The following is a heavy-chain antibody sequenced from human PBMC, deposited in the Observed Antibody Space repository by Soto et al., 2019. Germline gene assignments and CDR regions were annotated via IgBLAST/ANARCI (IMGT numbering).Heavy chain of an antibody. CDR2: ISSSGGTI. J-gene: IGHJ3*02. CDR1: GFSCSDYY. V-gene: IGHV3-11*01. CDR3: GRPSRNAAAGRGGGFDI. Sequence: QVQLVESGGGLVKPGGSLRLSCAASGFSCSDYYMNWIRQVPGTGLEWVSYISSSGGTIFYADSVKGRFTVSRDNAKNSLYLQMNSLTAEDNAVYYCGRPSRNAAAGRGGGFDIWGQGTMVTVSS. D-gene: IGHD6-13*01.